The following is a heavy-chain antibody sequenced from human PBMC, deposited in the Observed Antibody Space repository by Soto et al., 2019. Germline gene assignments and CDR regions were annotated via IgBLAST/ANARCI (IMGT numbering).Heavy chain of an antibody. CDR3: AYRVINCCSTWDGAQFDY. J-gene: IGHJ4*02. Sequence: QITLKESGPTLVNPTQTLTLTCTFSGFSLSTSGVGVGWIRQPPGKALEWLALIYWDDDKRYSPSLKSRLTITKDTSKNQVVLTMTNMDPVDTATYYCAYRVINCCSTWDGAQFDYWGQGTLVTISS. V-gene: IGHV2-5*02. D-gene: IGHD6-13*01. CDR2: IYWDDDK. CDR1: GFSLSTSGVG.